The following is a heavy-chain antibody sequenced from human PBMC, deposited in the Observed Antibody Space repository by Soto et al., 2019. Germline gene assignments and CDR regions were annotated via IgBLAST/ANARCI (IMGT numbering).Heavy chain of an antibody. CDR3: AREPVAGIWFDP. CDR1: RFTLTRSC. D-gene: IGHD6-19*01. Sequence: GAPAKGTCKASRFTLTRSCNKWVRQAPGQGLEWMGWINSYNGNTNYAQKLQGRVTMTTDTSTSTAYMELRSLRSDDTAVYYCAREPVAGIWFDPWGQGTLVTVSS. CDR2: INSYNGNT. V-gene: IGHV1-18*01. J-gene: IGHJ5*02.